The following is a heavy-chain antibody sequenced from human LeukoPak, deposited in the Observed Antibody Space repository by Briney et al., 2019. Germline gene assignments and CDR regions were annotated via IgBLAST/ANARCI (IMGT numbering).Heavy chain of an antibody. Sequence: SETLSLTCTVSGGSISSSTYSWGWIRQPPGKGLEWIGSIYYSGSTYYNPSLKSRVTISVDTSKNQFSLKLSSVTAADTAVYYCASTLYSSSSSPFDYWGQGTLVTVSS. CDR1: GGSISSSTYS. V-gene: IGHV4-39*01. CDR3: ASTLYSSSSSPFDY. CDR2: IYYSGST. J-gene: IGHJ4*02. D-gene: IGHD6-6*01.